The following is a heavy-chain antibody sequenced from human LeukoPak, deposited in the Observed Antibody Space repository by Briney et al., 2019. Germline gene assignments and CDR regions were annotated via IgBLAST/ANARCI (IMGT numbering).Heavy chain of an antibody. CDR3: TREYLTVSYFDY. D-gene: IGHD4-11*01. V-gene: IGHV3-48*04. Sequence: PGGSLRLSCAASGFTFSSYSMNWVRQAPGKGLEWVSYISSSSSSIYYADSVKGRFTISRDNAKNSLFLQMNSLRGEDTAVYYCTREYLTVSYFDYWGQGTLVTVSS. CDR2: ISSSSSSI. J-gene: IGHJ4*02. CDR1: GFTFSSYS.